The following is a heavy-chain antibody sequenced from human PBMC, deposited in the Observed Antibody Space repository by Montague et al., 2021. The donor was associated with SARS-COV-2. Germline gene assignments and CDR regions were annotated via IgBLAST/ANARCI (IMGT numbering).Heavy chain of an antibody. Sequence: SETLSLTCTVSGGSISSGTYYWSWVRQPPGKGLEWIGTINYSGNTHYNPSLKSRVSISVDTTKNQLSLKLTSVTAADTAVYYCARGGQLQLSWFFDLWGRGTLVTVSS. V-gene: IGHV4-39*01. D-gene: IGHD6-13*01. CDR2: INYSGNT. CDR3: ARGGQLQLSWFFDL. CDR1: GGSISSGTYY. J-gene: IGHJ2*01.